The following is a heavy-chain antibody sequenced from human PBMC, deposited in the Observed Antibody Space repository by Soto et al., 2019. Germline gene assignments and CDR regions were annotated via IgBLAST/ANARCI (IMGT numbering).Heavy chain of an antibody. CDR3: ARNGALDY. Sequence: QVQLQESGPGLVKPSQTLSLTCTVSGRSISSGDYYWSWIRQPPGKGLEWIGYILYSGTTNYNPSLESRLTISVDTSKNQFSLKLTSVTAADTAVYYCARNGALDYWGRGTLVTVSS. D-gene: IGHD2-8*01. V-gene: IGHV4-30-4*01. CDR1: GRSISSGDYY. J-gene: IGHJ4*02. CDR2: ILYSGTT.